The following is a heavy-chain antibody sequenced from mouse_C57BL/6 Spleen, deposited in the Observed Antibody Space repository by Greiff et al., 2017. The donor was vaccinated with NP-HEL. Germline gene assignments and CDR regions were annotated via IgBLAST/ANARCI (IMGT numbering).Heavy chain of an antibody. CDR1: GYTFTTYP. D-gene: IGHD2-4*01. CDR3: ARRGIYYDYFDY. V-gene: IGHV1-47*01. CDR2: FHPYNDDT. J-gene: IGHJ2*01. Sequence: VHLVESGAELVKPGASVKMSCKASGYTFTTYPIEWMKQNHGKSLEWIGNFHPYNDDTKYNEKFKGKATLTVEKSSSTVYLELSRLTSDDSAVYYCARRGIYYDYFDYWGQGTTLTVSS.